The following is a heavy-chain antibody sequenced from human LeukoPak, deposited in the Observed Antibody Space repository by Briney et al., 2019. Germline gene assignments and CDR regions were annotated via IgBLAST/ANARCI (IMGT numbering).Heavy chain of an antibody. J-gene: IGHJ5*02. V-gene: IGHV3-21*01. D-gene: IGHD2-2*01. CDR1: GFTFSSYS. Sequence: GGALRLSCAASGFTFSSYSMNWVRQAPGKGREWVSSISSSSSYIYYADSVTGRFPISRDNAKTQLNLQMNSLRAEDTAVYYCSRGRGYCSSTSCLNWFDPRGQGTLVTVSS. CDR2: ISSSSSYI. CDR3: SRGRGYCSSTSCLNWFDP.